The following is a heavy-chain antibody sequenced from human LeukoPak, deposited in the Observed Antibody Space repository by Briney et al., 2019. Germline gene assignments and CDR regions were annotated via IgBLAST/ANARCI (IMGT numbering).Heavy chain of an antibody. Sequence: ASVKVSCKATGYTFTGYYMHWVRQAPGQGLEWMGWINPNSGGTNYAQKFQGRVTMTRDTSISTAYMELSRLRSDDTAVYYCATYQLLYRYNWFDPXXXGTLVTVSS. CDR2: INPNSGGT. CDR1: GYTFTGYY. D-gene: IGHD2-2*02. V-gene: IGHV1-2*02. CDR3: ATYQLLYRYNWFDP. J-gene: IGHJ5*02.